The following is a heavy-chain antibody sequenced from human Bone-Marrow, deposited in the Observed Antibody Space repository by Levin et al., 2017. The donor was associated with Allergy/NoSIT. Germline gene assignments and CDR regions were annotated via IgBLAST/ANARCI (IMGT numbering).Heavy chain of an antibody. CDR2: IIPIFGPP. D-gene: IGHD2-2*01. Sequence: ASVKVSCKASGGNFRSYAISWLRQAPGQGLEWMGGIIPIFGPPKFAQKFQGRVTITADKSTSTAYMELSSLTSEDTAMYYCARPIGYCHSTSCWHYGMDGWGQGTTVTVSS. V-gene: IGHV1-69*06. CDR3: ARPIGYCHSTSCWHYGMDG. CDR1: GGNFRSYA. J-gene: IGHJ6*02.